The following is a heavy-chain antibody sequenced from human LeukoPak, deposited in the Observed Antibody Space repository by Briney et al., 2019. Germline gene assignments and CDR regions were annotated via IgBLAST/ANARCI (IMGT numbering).Heavy chain of an antibody. CDR1: GFTVSSNC. CDR3: ARQYYYDSSGYHKAYFDY. Sequence: GGSLRLSRAASGFTVSSNCMSWVRQAPGKGLEWVSVIYSGGSTYYADSVKGRFTISRDNSKNTLYLQMNSLRAEDTAVYYCARQYYYDSSGYHKAYFDYWGQGTLVTVSS. J-gene: IGHJ4*02. V-gene: IGHV3-66*04. D-gene: IGHD3-22*01. CDR2: IYSGGST.